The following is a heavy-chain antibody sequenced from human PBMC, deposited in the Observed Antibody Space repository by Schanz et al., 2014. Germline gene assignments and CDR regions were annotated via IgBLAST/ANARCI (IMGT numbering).Heavy chain of an antibody. CDR3: ARPSDSSWYMDV. V-gene: IGHV3-48*01. J-gene: IGHJ6*03. D-gene: IGHD2-21*02. CDR1: GITFSGYS. Sequence: EVQLVESGGGLAQPGGSLRLSCAASGITFSGYSMNWVRQAPGKGLEWVSYISGSSSTKYYADSVKGRFTISRDNGKKALYLQMNSLRAEDTAVYFCARPSDSSWYMDVWGKGTTXTVSS. CDR2: ISGSSSTK.